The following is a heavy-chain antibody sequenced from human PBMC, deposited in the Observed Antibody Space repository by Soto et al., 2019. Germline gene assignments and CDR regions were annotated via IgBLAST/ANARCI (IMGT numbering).Heavy chain of an antibody. D-gene: IGHD3-10*02. Sequence: QVQLVQSGAEVKKPGASLKVSCKASGYTFSNFGVSWVRQAPGQGLEWIGWINPDNGDTNYGQKFQGRATMTTDTFTNTADMEVRGLRSDDTAVYYCARGVRVSACLDYYMDVWGEGTTVTVSS. V-gene: IGHV1-18*01. CDR2: INPDNGDT. CDR3: ARGVRVSACLDYYMDV. J-gene: IGHJ6*03. CDR1: GYTFSNFG.